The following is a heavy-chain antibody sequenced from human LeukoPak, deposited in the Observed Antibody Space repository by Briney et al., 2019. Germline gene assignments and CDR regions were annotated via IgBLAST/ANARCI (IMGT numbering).Heavy chain of an antibody. CDR3: ARGGDSSGYYYASGWFDP. CDR2: IYYSGST. V-gene: IGHV4-59*01. J-gene: IGHJ5*02. D-gene: IGHD3-22*01. Sequence: SETLSLTCTVSGGSISSYYWNWIRQPRGKGLEWIGYIYYSGSTNYNPSLKSRVTISVDSSKNQFSLKLSSVTAADTAVYYCARGGDSSGYYYASGWFDPWGQGTLVTVSS. CDR1: GGSISSYY.